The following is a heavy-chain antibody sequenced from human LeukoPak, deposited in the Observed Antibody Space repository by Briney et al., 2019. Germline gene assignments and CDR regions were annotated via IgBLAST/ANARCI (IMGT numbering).Heavy chain of an antibody. D-gene: IGHD4-17*01. V-gene: IGHV1-18*01. J-gene: IGHJ4*02. Sequence: ASVKVSCKASGYTFTSYGITWVRQAPGQGIEWMGWISAYNGNTNYAQKIQGRVTMTTDTSTSTAYMELRSLRSDDTAVYYCAVVVPSPYGDSDYWGQGTLVTVSS. CDR2: ISAYNGNT. CDR3: AVVVPSPYGDSDY. CDR1: GYTFTSYG.